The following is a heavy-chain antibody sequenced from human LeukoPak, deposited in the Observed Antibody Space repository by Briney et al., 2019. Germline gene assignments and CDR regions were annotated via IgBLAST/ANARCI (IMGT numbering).Heavy chain of an antibody. CDR1: GFTFSNYA. D-gene: IGHD3-10*02. CDR3: AELGTTMIGGV. Sequence: GGSLRLSCAASGFTFSNYAMSWVRQAPGKGLEWVSAISGSASSTYHADSVKGRFTISRDNSKNTLYLQMNSLRADDTAVYYCAELGTTMIGGVWGKGTTVTISS. J-gene: IGHJ6*04. V-gene: IGHV3-23*01. CDR2: ISGSASST.